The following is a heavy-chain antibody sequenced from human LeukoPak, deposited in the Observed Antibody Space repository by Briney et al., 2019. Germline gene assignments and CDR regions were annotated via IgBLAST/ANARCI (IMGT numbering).Heavy chain of an antibody. Sequence: SETLSLTCTVSGGSISSYYWSWIRQPPGKGLEWIGYVSYSGSTRYNPSLKSRVTISVDTSKNQFSLKLSSVTAADTAVYYCARRVVAAAGYNWFDPWGQGTLVTVSS. J-gene: IGHJ5*02. CDR3: ARRVVAAAGYNWFDP. CDR1: GGSISSYY. D-gene: IGHD6-13*01. CDR2: VSYSGST. V-gene: IGHV4-59*08.